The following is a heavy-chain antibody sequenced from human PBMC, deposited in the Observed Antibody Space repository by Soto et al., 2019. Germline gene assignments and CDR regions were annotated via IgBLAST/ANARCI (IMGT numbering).Heavy chain of an antibody. Sequence: GGSLRLSCAASGFMFSTYWMHWVRQVPGKGLVWVSHIDSDGNSKTYADSVKGRFTISRDNAKNTVYLQMNSLRAEDTAVYYCVRDDVGVGIDYWGLGTLVTVSS. D-gene: IGHD1-26*01. CDR3: VRDDVGVGIDY. J-gene: IGHJ4*02. CDR2: IDSDGNSK. V-gene: IGHV3-74*03. CDR1: GFMFSTYW.